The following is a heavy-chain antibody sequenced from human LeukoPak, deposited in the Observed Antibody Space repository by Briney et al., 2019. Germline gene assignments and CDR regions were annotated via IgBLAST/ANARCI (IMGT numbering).Heavy chain of an antibody. V-gene: IGHV4-39*07. D-gene: IGHD3-10*01. CDR3: ARDNGGFGGRRAYYFDY. Sequence: SETLSLTCTVSGGSISSGTYYWGWVRQPPGKGLEWIGSIYYSGKTYYNPSLTSRAIMSVDTSKNQFSLKLWSVAAADTAVYYCARDNGGFGGRRAYYFDYWGQGTLVAVSS. CDR2: IYYSGKT. CDR1: GGSISSGTYY. J-gene: IGHJ4*02.